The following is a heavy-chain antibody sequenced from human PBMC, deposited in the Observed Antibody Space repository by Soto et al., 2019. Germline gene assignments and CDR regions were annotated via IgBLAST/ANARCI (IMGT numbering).Heavy chain of an antibody. CDR3: ARAPTVTPHFDY. J-gene: IGHJ4*02. CDR2: INPNSGGT. Sequence: GASVKVSCKASGYTFTGYCMHWVRQAPGQGLEWMGWINPNSGGTNYAQKFQGWVTMTRDTSISTAYMELSRLRSDDTAVYYCARAPTVTPHFDYWGQGTLVTVSS. D-gene: IGHD4-17*01. V-gene: IGHV1-2*04. CDR1: GYTFTGYC.